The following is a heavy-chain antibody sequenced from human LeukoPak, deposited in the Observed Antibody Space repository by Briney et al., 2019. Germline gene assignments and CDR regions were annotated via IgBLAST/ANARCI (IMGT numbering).Heavy chain of an antibody. V-gene: IGHV1-18*01. D-gene: IGHD3-16*01. CDR3: ARVRYDYVRGNLHYYYMDV. CDR1: GYTFTSYG. Sequence: ASVKVSCKASGYTFTSYGISWVRQAPGQGLEWMGWISAYNGNTNYAQKLQGRVTMTTDTSTSTAYMELRSLRSDDTAVYYCARVRYDYVRGNLHYYYMDVWGKGTTVTISS. CDR2: ISAYNGNT. J-gene: IGHJ6*03.